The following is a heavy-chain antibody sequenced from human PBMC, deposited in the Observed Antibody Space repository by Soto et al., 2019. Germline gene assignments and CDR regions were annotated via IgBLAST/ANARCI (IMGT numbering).Heavy chain of an antibody. J-gene: IGHJ4*03. CDR1: GYTFTNYY. CDR3: SSLTTMVREINDDPFDF. D-gene: IGHD3-10*01. CDR2: INPTGGRA. Sequence: ASVKFSCKAAGYTFTNYYIHWIRQAPGQGLEWMGVINPTGGRASYAPKFQGRVTLTRDTSTSTAYMELSSLRSDDTAVYFCSSLTTMVREINDDPFDFWGEGTLVTVSS. V-gene: IGHV1-46*03.